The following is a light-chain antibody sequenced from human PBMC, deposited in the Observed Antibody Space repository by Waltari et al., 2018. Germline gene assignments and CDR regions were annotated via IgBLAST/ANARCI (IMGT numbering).Light chain of an antibody. J-gene: IGLJ3*02. CDR1: ISYVGNYTL. CDR3: CSYARYTSLV. V-gene: IGLV2-23*02. Sequence: QSALTQPASVSGSPGQSITLSCTGTISYVGNYTLVSWYQHHPGKAPKLILYEVSERPSGVSNRFSGSKSGNTASLTISGLQAEDEADYYCCSYARYTSLVFGGGTRLTVL. CDR2: EVS.